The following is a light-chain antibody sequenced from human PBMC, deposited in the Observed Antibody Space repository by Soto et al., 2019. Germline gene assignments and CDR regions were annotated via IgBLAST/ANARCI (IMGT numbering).Light chain of an antibody. CDR2: EVS. Sequence: HSALTQPPSASGSPGQSVTISCTGTSSDVGGYNHVSWYQQHPGKAPKLIISEVSKRPSGVPDRFSGSKSGNTASLSVSGLQAEDEADYYCSSLAGTFYVFGTGTKVTVL. CDR3: SSLAGTFYV. J-gene: IGLJ1*01. V-gene: IGLV2-8*01. CDR1: SSDVGGYNH.